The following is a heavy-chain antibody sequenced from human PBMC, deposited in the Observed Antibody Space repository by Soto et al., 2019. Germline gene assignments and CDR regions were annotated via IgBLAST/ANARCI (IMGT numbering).Heavy chain of an antibody. CDR1: GGSFSGYY. D-gene: IGHD2-2*01. CDR3: ARGDIVVVRAANNWYLP. Sequence: NPSETLSLTCAVYGGSFSGYYWSWIRQPPGKGLEWIGEINHSGSTNYNPSLKSRVTISVDTSKNQFSLKLSSVTAADTAVYYCARGDIVVVRAANNWYLPSCQTPLVSVS. V-gene: IGHV4-34*01. J-gene: IGHJ5*02. CDR2: INHSGST.